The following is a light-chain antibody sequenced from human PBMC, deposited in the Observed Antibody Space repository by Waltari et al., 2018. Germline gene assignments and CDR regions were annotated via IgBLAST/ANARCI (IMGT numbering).Light chain of an antibody. CDR2: TAS. V-gene: IGKV1-5*03. Sequence: DIQMTQSPSTLSASIGDRVTITCRASQSISSWLAWYQQKPGKAPNLLIYTASILESGVPSRCSGSGSGTEFTLTISSLQPDDFATYYCQQYNTYPLTFGGGTKVEIK. CDR3: QQYNTYPLT. J-gene: IGKJ4*01. CDR1: QSISSW.